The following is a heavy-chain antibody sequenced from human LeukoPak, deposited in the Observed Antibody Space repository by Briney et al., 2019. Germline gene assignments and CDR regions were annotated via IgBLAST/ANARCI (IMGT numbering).Heavy chain of an antibody. D-gene: IGHD3-16*01. CDR3: ARGGSYLVNDY. CDR1: GDSLSSNY. Sequence: SETLSLTCTVSGDSLSSNYWSWIRQPPGKGLEWIGDIYYSGSTNYNPSLKSRVTISVDTSKNQFSLKLSSVTAADTAVYYCARGGSYLVNDYWGQGTPVTVSS. J-gene: IGHJ4*02. V-gene: IGHV4-59*01. CDR2: IYYSGST.